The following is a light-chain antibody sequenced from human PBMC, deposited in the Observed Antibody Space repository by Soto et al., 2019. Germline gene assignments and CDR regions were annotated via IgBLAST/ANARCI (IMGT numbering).Light chain of an antibody. Sequence: EIVLTQSPATLSLSPGERAILSCRASQSVGTYLAWYQQKPGQAPRLLIYDASDRATGIPARFSGSGSGTAFTLTISGLEPEDFALYYCQQRYNWPLTFGGGTKVDI. CDR3: QQRYNWPLT. CDR1: QSVGTY. CDR2: DAS. V-gene: IGKV3-11*01. J-gene: IGKJ4*01.